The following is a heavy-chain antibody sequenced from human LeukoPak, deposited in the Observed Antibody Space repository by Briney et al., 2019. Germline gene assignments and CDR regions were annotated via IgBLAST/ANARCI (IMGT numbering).Heavy chain of an antibody. CDR1: GFTFGGYA. CDR2: IRYDGSKK. CDR3: AKGGYQYDSSGHNYFDY. Sequence: TGGSLRLSRAASGFTFGGYAMHWVRQAPGKGLEWVAFIRYDGSKKYYADSVKGRFTISRDNSKNTLYLQMNSLRAEDTAVYYCAKGGYQYDSSGHNYFDYWGQGTLVTVSS. J-gene: IGHJ4*02. D-gene: IGHD3-22*01. V-gene: IGHV3-30*02.